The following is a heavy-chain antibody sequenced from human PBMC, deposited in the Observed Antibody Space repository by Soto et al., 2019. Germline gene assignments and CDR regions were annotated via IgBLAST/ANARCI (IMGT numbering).Heavy chain of an antibody. CDR1: GFTFSNAW. CDR2: IKSKTDGGTT. Sequence: EVQLVESGGGLVKPGGSLRLSCAASGFTFSNAWMSWVRQAPGKGLEWVGRIKSKTDGGTTDYAAPVKGRFTISRDDSKNTLYLQMNSLKTEDTAVYYCTTDSLADCGGDCSSWGYFDYWGQGTLVTVSS. CDR3: TTDSLADCGGDCSSWGYFDY. J-gene: IGHJ4*02. D-gene: IGHD2-21*02. V-gene: IGHV3-15*01.